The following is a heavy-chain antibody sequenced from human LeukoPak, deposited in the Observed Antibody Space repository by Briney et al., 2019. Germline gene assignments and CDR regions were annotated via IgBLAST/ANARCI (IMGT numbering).Heavy chain of an antibody. V-gene: IGHV3-23*01. CDR2: ISGSGGST. CDR1: GFTFDDYG. Sequence: PGGSLRLSCAASGFTFDDYGMSWVRQAPGKGLEWVSAISGSGGSTYYADSVKGRFTISRDNSKDTLYLQMNSLRAEDTAVYYCAKLPPIVLMVSSDAFDIWGQGTMVTVSS. CDR3: AKLPPIVLMVSSDAFDI. J-gene: IGHJ3*02. D-gene: IGHD2-8*01.